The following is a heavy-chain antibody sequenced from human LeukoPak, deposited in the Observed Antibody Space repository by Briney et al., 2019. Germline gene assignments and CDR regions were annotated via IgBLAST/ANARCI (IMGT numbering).Heavy chain of an antibody. D-gene: IGHD1-26*01. V-gene: IGHV4-31*03. CDR1: GGSISSGGYY. J-gene: IGHJ3*02. Sequence: PSETLSLTCTVSGGSISSGGYYWSWIRQHPGKDLEWIGYIYYSGSTYYNPSLKSRVTISVDTSKNQFSLRLSSVTAADTAVYYCARDQGQWELGMDIWGQGTMVTVSS. CDR3: ARDQGQWELGMDI. CDR2: IYYSGST.